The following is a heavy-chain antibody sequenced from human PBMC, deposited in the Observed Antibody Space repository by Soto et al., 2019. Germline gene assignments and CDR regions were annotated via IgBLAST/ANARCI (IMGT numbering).Heavy chain of an antibody. CDR2: IYYNGST. V-gene: IGHV4-30-4*01. CDR1: GGSISSGDYY. CDR3: ARGKWLRFH. Sequence: SETLSLTCTVSGGSISSGDYYWSWIRQPPGKGLEWIGYIYYNGSTYYNPSLKGRVTISPDTSKNQFSLKLSSVTAADTAVYYCARGKWLRFHWGQGTLVTVS. D-gene: IGHD5-12*01. J-gene: IGHJ4*02.